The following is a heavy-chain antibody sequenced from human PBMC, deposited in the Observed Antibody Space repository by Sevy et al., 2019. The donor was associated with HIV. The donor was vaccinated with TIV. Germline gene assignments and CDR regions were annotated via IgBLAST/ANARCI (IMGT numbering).Heavy chain of an antibody. CDR1: GGSFSGYY. D-gene: IGHD3-3*01. CDR3: ARGRMDFWSGYYDF. J-gene: IGHJ4*02. CDR2: INSDRQT. V-gene: IGHV4-34*01. Sequence: SETLSLTCAVYGGSFSGYYWTWIRQFPGQELQWIGEINSDRQTKKNPSLGSRVTISVDSSKNQFSLKLISVTAADTAVYYCARGRMDFWSGYYDFWGRGTLVTVSS.